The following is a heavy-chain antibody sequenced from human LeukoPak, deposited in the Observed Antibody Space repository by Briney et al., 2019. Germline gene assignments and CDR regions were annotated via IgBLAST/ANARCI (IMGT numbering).Heavy chain of an antibody. D-gene: IGHD4-17*01. CDR2: IYTSGST. Sequence: SETLSLTCTVSGGSISSYYWSWIRQPAGKGLEWIGRIYTSGSTNYNPSLKSRVTMSVDTSKNQFSLKLSSVTAADTAVYYCAGDQDYGDSDYFDYWGQGTLVTVSS. J-gene: IGHJ4*02. V-gene: IGHV4-4*07. CDR1: GGSISSYY. CDR3: AGDQDYGDSDYFDY.